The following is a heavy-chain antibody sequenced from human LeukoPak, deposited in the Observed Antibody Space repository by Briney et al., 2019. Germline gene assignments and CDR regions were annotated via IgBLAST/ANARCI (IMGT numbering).Heavy chain of an antibody. D-gene: IGHD4-17*01. J-gene: IGHJ4*02. Sequence: GGSLRLSCAASGFTFSDYAMSWVRQVPGKGLEWVSGINQSGGSTSYGDSVKGRFTISRDNSKNTLYLQMNSLRAEDTAVYYCAKDSELFGGGVWVYTVTYDYWGQGTLVTVSS. CDR3: AKDSELFGGGVWVYTVTYDY. CDR1: GFTFSDYA. V-gene: IGHV3-23*01. CDR2: INQSGGST.